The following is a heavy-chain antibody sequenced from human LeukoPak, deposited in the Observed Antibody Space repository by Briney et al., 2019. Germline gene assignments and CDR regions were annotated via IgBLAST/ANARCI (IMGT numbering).Heavy chain of an antibody. D-gene: IGHD2-2*01. Sequence: ASVKVSCKDSGYTFTSYGISWVRQAPGQGLEWMGWISAYNGNTNYAQKLQGRVTMTTDTSTSTAYMELRSLRSDDTAVYYCARDGGNIVVVPAEAFDIWGQGTMVTVSS. V-gene: IGHV1-18*01. CDR2: ISAYNGNT. CDR3: ARDGGNIVVVPAEAFDI. J-gene: IGHJ3*02. CDR1: GYTFTSYG.